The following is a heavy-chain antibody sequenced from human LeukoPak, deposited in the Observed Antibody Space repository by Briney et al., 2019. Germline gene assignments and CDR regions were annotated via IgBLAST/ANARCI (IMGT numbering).Heavy chain of an antibody. CDR3: ARVMVYAMGFDP. CDR2: IYTSGST. Sequence: SETLSLTCTVSGGSISSYYWSWIRQAPGKGLEWIGYIYTSGSTNYNPSLKSRVTISVDTSKNQFSLKLSSVTAADTAVYYCARVMVYAMGFDPWGQGTLVTVSS. D-gene: IGHD2-8*01. V-gene: IGHV4-4*09. J-gene: IGHJ5*02. CDR1: GGSISSYY.